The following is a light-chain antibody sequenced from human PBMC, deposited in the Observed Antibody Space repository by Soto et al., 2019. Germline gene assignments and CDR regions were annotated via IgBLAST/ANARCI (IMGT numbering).Light chain of an antibody. CDR3: SSYTSSSTPYV. CDR2: EVR. V-gene: IGLV2-14*01. J-gene: IGLJ1*01. CDR1: SSDVGGYNY. Sequence: QSVLTQPASVSGSPGQSITISCTGTSSDVGGYNYVSWYQQHPGKAPKLMIYEVRNRPSGVSNRFSGSKSGNTASLTISGLQAEDEADYYCSSYTSSSTPYVFGTGTKVT.